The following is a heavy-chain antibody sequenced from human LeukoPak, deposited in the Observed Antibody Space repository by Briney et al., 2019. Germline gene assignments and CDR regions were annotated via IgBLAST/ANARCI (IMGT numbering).Heavy chain of an antibody. V-gene: IGHV4-59*01. CDR1: GGSISSYY. Sequence: KSSETLSLTCTVSGGSISSYYWSWIRQPPGKGLEWIGSIYHSGSTYYNPSLKSRVTISVDTSKNQFSLKLSSVTAADTAVYYCARAGTYRDYYYYMDVWGKGTTVTVSS. CDR3: ARAGTYRDYYYYMDV. CDR2: IYHSGST. J-gene: IGHJ6*03. D-gene: IGHD6-13*01.